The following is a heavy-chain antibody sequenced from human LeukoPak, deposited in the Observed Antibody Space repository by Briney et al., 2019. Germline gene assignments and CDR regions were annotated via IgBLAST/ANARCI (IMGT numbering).Heavy chain of an antibody. CDR3: AKGGIQLWERYYFDY. V-gene: IGHV3-43D*03. Sequence: GGSLRLSCTASGFTFDDYAMHWVRQVPGKGLDWVSLISWDGGSPYYADSVKGRFTISRDNSKNSLYLQMNNLRAEDTALYYCAKGGIQLWERYYFDYWGQGTLVTVSS. CDR2: ISWDGGSP. J-gene: IGHJ4*02. CDR1: GFTFDDYA. D-gene: IGHD5-18*01.